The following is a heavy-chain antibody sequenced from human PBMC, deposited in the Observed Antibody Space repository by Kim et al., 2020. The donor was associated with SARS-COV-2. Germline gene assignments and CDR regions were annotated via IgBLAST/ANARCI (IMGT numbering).Heavy chain of an antibody. V-gene: IGHV3-23*01. J-gene: IGHJ4*02. D-gene: IGHD2-15*01. CDR2: ITDNAAGT. Sequence: GGSLRLSCAASGFTFSSYTMTWVRQAPGKGLEWVSSITDNAAGTYYADSVKGRFTMSRDNSKNTMYLEMNSLGADDTATYYCAKGTAANHYCGSDYWGQGTLVTVSS. CDR1: GFTFSSYT. CDR3: AKGTAANHYCGSDY.